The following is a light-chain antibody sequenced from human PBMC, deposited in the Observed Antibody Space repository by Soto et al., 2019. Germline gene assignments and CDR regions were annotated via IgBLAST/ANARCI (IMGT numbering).Light chain of an antibody. Sequence: DIQLTQSPSSLSASVGDRVTITCRASQSISSYVNWYQQKPGKAPKLLIYAASSLQSGVPSRFSGSRSGTDFTLTISSLQPSDFATYYCQQSYSTPPQTFGQGTKLEIK. CDR1: QSISSY. J-gene: IGKJ2*01. CDR2: AAS. V-gene: IGKV1-39*01. CDR3: QQSYSTPPQT.